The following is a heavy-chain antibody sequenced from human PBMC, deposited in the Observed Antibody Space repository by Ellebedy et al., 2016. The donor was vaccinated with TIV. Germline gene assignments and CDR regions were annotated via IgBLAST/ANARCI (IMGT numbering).Heavy chain of an antibody. CDR3: ARALYNSDWYNIAY. D-gene: IGHD6-19*01. J-gene: IGHJ4*02. CDR1: GFTFSSYG. CDR2: IWHDGSNK. Sequence: PGGSLRLSCAASGFTFSSYGMHWVRQAPGKGLEWVAFIWHDGSNKYHADSVKGRFTISRDNSKNTLFLQMNSLRGEDTAVYYCARALYNSDWYNIAYWGQGTLVTVSS. V-gene: IGHV3-33*01.